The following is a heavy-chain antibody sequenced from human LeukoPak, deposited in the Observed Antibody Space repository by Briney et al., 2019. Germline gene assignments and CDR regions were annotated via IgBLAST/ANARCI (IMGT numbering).Heavy chain of an antibody. CDR3: ARVNTRSPAFDY. CDR2: IYYSGST. J-gene: IGHJ4*02. V-gene: IGHV4-31*03. D-gene: IGHD4-17*01. Sequence: SETLSLTCTVSGGSISSGGYYWSWIRQHPGKGLEWIGYIYYSGSTYYNPSLKSRVTISVDTSKNQFSLKLSSVTAADTAVYYCARVNTRSPAFDYWGQGTLVTVSS. CDR1: GGSISSGGYY.